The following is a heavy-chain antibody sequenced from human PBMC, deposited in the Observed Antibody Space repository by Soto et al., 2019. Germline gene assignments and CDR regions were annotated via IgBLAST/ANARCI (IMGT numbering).Heavy chain of an antibody. CDR1: GFTFSSYG. CDR3: AKDEDSGSHYY. V-gene: IGHV3-30*18. Sequence: PGGSLRLSCAASGFTFSSYGMHWVRQAPGKGLEWVAVISYDGSNKYYADSVKGRFTVSRDNSKNTLYLQMNSLRAEDTAVYYCAKDEDSGSHYYWGQGTLVTVSS. CDR2: ISYDGSNK. D-gene: IGHD1-26*01. J-gene: IGHJ4*02.